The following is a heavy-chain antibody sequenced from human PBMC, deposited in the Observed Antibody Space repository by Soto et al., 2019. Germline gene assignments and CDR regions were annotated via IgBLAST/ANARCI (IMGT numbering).Heavy chain of an antibody. D-gene: IGHD2-2*01. CDR3: ARAGYFSSTSCLCDYYYDMDV. J-gene: IGHJ6*03. CDR1: GXSIISFD. V-gene: IGHV4-59*01. CDR2: IYYSGST. Sequence: LEPHSHSSTVAGXSIISFDGRWIRQPPGKGLEWIGYIYYSGSTNYNPSLKSRVTISVDTSKHQFSLKLSSVTAADTAVYYCARAGYFSSTSCLCDYYYDMDVWGKGTTVPVSS.